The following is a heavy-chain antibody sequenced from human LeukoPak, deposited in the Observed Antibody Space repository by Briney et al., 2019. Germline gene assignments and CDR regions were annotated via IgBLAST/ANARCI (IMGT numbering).Heavy chain of an antibody. J-gene: IGHJ4*02. CDR3: ARSIVGATD. D-gene: IGHD1-26*01. CDR2: INPSGGST. CDR1: GGTFSSYA. V-gene: IGHV1-46*01. Sequence: GASVKVSCKASGGTFSSYAISWVRQAPGQGLEWMGIINPSGGSTSYAQKFQGRVTMARDTSTSTVYMELSSLRSEDTAVYYCARSIVGATDWGQGTLVTVSS.